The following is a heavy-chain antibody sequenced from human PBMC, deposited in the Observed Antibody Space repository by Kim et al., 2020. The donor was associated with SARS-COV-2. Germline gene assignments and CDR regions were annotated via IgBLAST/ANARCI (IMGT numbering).Heavy chain of an antibody. CDR1: GFTFSSYG. CDR3: AKDLQNSSGYEN. J-gene: IGHJ4*02. Sequence: GGSLRLSCAASGFTFSSYGMHWVRQAPGKGLEWVAVISYDGSNKYYADSVKGRFTISRDNSKNTLYLQMNSLRAEDTAVYYCAKDLQNSSGYENWGQGTLVTVSS. V-gene: IGHV3-30*18. CDR2: ISYDGSNK. D-gene: IGHD3-22*01.